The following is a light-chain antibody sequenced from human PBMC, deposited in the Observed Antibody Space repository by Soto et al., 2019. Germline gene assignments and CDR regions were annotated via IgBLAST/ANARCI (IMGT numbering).Light chain of an antibody. CDR2: GAS. CDR3: QQYDNWPQT. J-gene: IGKJ1*01. V-gene: IGKV3-15*01. CDR1: QSVSSN. Sequence: ILMTQSPDTLSVSPGERATLACRASQSVSSNLAWYQQKPGQAPRLLIYGASTRATGITARFSGSGSGTDFTLTISSLQSEDFAVYYCQQYDNWPQTFGQGTKVDIK.